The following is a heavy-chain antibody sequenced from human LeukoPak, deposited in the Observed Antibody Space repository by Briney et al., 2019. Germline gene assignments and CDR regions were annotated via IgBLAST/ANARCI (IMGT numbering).Heavy chain of an antibody. CDR2: INHSGST. Sequence: SETLSLTCAVYGGSFSGYYWSWIRQPPGKGLEWIGEINHSGSTNYNPSLKSRVTISVDTSKNQFSLKLSSVTAADTAVYYCARRYSYGPLNLDYWGQGTLVTVSS. J-gene: IGHJ4*02. V-gene: IGHV4-34*01. D-gene: IGHD5-18*01. CDR1: GGSFSGYY. CDR3: ARRYSYGPLNLDY.